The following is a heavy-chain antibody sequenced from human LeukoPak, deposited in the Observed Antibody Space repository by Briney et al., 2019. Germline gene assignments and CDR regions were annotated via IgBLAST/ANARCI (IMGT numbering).Heavy chain of an antibody. Sequence: GASVKVSCKASGYTFTGYYMHWVRQAPGQGLEWMGWINPNSGGTNYAQKFQGRVTMTRDTSISTAFMELSRLRSDDTAVYYCARAIHYYDTPNDAFDIWGQGTMVTVSS. CDR3: ARAIHYYDTPNDAFDI. D-gene: IGHD3-22*01. CDR1: GYTFTGYY. J-gene: IGHJ3*02. V-gene: IGHV1-2*02. CDR2: INPNSGGT.